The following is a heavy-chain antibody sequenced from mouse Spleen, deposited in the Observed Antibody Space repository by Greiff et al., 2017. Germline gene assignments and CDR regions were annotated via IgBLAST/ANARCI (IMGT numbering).Heavy chain of an antibody. CDR1: GFTFSSYA. CDR2: ISSGGDYI. V-gene: IGHV5-9-1*02. D-gene: IGHD1-1*01. CDR3: TRDTVEEAWFAY. Sequence: EVQLVESGEGLVKPGGSLKLSCAASGFTFSSYAMSWVRQTPEKRLEWVAYISSGGDYIYYADTVKGRFTISRDNARNTLYLQMSSLKSEDTAMYYCTRDTVEEAWFAYWGQGTLVTVSA. J-gene: IGHJ3*01.